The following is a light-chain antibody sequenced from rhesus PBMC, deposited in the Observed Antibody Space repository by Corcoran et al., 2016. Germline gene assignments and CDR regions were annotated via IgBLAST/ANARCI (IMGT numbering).Light chain of an antibody. CDR2: GAA. V-gene: IGKV3-42*03. CDR3: QQYSSWYS. CDR1: QSVSSS. J-gene: IGKJ2*01. Sequence: EIVMTQSPATLPLSPGERATLSCRSSQSVSSSLAWYQQKTGQAPRLLISGAASRATGIPDIFRGSGSGTEFSLTIGSLEPEDFSVYYCQQYSSWYSFGQGTKVEIK.